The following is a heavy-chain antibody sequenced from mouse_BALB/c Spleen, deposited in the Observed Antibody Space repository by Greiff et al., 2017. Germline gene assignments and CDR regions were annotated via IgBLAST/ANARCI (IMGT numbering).Heavy chain of an antibody. D-gene: IGHD2-1*01. J-gene: IGHJ2*01. Sequence: QVQLQHSGAELVRPGVSVKISCKGSGYTFTDYAMHWVKQSHAKSLEWIGVISTYYGDASYNQKFKGKATMTVDKSSSTAYMELARLTSEDSAIYYCARGGMGNHFDYWGQGTTLTVSS. V-gene: IGHV1S137*01. CDR1: GYTFTDYA. CDR3: ARGGMGNHFDY. CDR2: ISTYYGDA.